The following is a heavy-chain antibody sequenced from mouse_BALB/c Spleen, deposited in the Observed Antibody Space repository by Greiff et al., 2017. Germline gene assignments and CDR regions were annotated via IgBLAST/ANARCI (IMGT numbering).Heavy chain of an antibody. Sequence: EVMLVESGGDLVKPGGSLKLSCAASGFTFSSYGMSWVRQTPDKRLEWVATISSGGSYTYYPDSVKGRFTISRDNAKNTLYLQMSSLKSEDTAMYYCTKGITRYFDVWGAGTTVTVSS. CDR3: TKGITRYFDV. V-gene: IGHV5-6*01. CDR2: ISSGGSYT. J-gene: IGHJ1*01. D-gene: IGHD2-4*01. CDR1: GFTFSSYG.